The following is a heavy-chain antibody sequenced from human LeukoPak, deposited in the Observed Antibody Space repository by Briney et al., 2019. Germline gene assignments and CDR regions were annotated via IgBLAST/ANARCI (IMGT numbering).Heavy chain of an antibody. J-gene: IGHJ4*02. CDR1: GGSISSNNW. CDR3: ARVNINNWHSCDY. Sequence: SETLSLTCAVSGGSISSNNWWGWVRQPPGKGLEWIGEIYHSGSPNYNPSLKSRVTIAVDKSRNHFSLNLSSVTTADTAVYYCARVNINNWHSCDYWGQGTLVTVSS. V-gene: IGHV4-4*02. CDR2: IYHSGSP. D-gene: IGHD1-1*01.